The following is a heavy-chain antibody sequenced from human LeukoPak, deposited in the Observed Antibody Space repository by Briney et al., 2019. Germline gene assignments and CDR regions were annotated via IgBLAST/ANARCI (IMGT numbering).Heavy chain of an antibody. V-gene: IGHV1-2*02. J-gene: IGHJ4*02. D-gene: IGHD1-26*01. Sequence: GASVKVSCKASGYTFTGYYMHWVRQAPGQGLEWMGWINPNSGGTNYAQKFQGRVTMTRDTSISTAYMELSRLRSDDTAVYYCARVPKWEQGGGTSDYWGQGTLVTVSS. CDR2: INPNSGGT. CDR1: GYTFTGYY. CDR3: ARVPKWEQGGGTSDY.